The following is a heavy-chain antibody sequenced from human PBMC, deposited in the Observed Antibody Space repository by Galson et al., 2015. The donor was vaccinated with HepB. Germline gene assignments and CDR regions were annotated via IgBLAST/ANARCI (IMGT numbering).Heavy chain of an antibody. D-gene: IGHD2-2*01. J-gene: IGHJ6*02. V-gene: IGHV3-23*01. CDR1: GFTFSSYA. CDR2: ISGSGGST. CDR3: ANYDCSSTSCYDADSDYYYYYGMDV. Sequence: LRLSCAASGFTFSSYAMSWVRQAPGKGLEWVSAISGSGGSTYYADSVKGRFTISRDNSKNTLYLQMNSLRAEDTAVYYCANYDCSSTSCYDADSDYYYYYGMDVWGQGTTVTVSS.